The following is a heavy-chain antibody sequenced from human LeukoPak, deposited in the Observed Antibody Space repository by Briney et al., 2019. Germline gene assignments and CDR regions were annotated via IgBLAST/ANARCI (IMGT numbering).Heavy chain of an antibody. V-gene: IGHV3-23*01. D-gene: IGHD7-27*01. CDR2: ITTSDGNT. CDR1: GFTFSSYT. Sequence: PGGSLRLSRAASGFTFSSYTMSWVRQAPGKGLEWVSTITTSDGNTYYADSVKGRFTVSRDNSKNTLFLQMNSPRAEDTAVYYCAKDGGLWVSAHWGDSWGRGTLVTVSS. J-gene: IGHJ4*02. CDR3: AKDGGLWVSAHWGDS.